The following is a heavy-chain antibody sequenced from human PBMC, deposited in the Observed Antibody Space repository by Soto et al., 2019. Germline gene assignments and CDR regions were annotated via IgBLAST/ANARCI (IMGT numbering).Heavy chain of an antibody. CDR3: VWSNGVLESSDYNYYPMDA. J-gene: IGHJ6*04. V-gene: IGHV4-39*01. D-gene: IGHD3-3*01. CDR2: IYYSGST. CDR1: CGSISSSSYY. Sequence: ETLRVTCTVSCGSISSSSYYWGSIRQPPGKGLEWIGSIYYSGSTYYNPSLKSRVTISVDTSKNQFSLKLSSVTAADTAVYYCVWSNGVLESSDYNYYPMDARGKGTTVT.